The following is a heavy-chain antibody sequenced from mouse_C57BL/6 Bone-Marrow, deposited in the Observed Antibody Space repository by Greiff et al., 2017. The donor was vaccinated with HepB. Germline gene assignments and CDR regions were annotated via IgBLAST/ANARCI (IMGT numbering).Heavy chain of an antibody. CDR2: ISSGGSYT. V-gene: IGHV5-6*01. CDR1: GFTFSSYG. J-gene: IGHJ2*01. CDR3: ARHPDGYYGLKYYDY. D-gene: IGHD2-3*01. Sequence: EVMLVESGGDLVKPGGSLKLSCAASGFTFSSYGMSWVRQTPDKRLEWVATISSGGSYTYYPDSVKGRFTISRDNAKNTLYLQMSTLKSEDTAMYYCARHPDGYYGLKYYDYWGQGTTLTVSS.